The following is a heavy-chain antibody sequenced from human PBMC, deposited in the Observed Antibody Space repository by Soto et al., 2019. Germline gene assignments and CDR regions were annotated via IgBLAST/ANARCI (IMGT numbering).Heavy chain of an antibody. J-gene: IGHJ6*02. Sequence: SVKVSCKASGGTFSSYAISWVRQAPGQGLEWMGGIIPIFGTANYAQKFQGRVTITADESTSTAYMELSSLRSEDTAVYYCARDRGVLRFLEWLHLPYYYYGMDVWGQGTTVTVSS. CDR2: IIPIFGTA. CDR1: GGTFSSYA. V-gene: IGHV1-69*13. CDR3: ARDRGVLRFLEWLHLPYYYYGMDV. D-gene: IGHD3-3*01.